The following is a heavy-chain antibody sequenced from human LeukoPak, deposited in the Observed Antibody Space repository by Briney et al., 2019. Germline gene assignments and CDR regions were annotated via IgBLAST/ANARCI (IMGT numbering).Heavy chain of an antibody. CDR2: INSDGSST. D-gene: IGHD3-16*01. Sequence: GGSLRLSCAASGFTFSSYRMHWVRQPPGKGLVWVSRINSDGSSTSYADSVKGRFTISRDNAKNTLYLQMNSLRAEDTAVYYCARAYAPLDYFDYWGQGTLVTVSS. CDR3: ARAYAPLDYFDY. CDR1: GFTFSSYR. V-gene: IGHV3-74*01. J-gene: IGHJ4*02.